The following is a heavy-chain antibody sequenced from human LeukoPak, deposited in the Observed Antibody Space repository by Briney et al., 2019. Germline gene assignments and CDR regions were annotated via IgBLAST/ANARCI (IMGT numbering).Heavy chain of an antibody. CDR2: IKNDGSET. V-gene: IGHV3-7*03. CDR1: GLTFSSHW. CDR3: VKNDGWFHLAQ. D-gene: IGHD6-19*01. Sequence: GSLRLSCAASGLTFSSHWMHWVRQAPGKGLEWVGHIKNDGSETYYLDSLKGRFSISRDNTNNALYLQMNSLRVEDTAVYYCVKNDGWFHLAQWGQGTLVTVSS. J-gene: IGHJ4*02.